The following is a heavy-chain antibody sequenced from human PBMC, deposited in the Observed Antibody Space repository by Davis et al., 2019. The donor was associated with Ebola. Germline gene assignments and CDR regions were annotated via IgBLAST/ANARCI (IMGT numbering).Heavy chain of an antibody. V-gene: IGHV1-69*06. D-gene: IGHD6-6*01. Sequence: SVKVSCKASGGTFSSYAISWVRQAPGQGLEWMGGIIPIFGTANYAQKFQGRVTITADKSTSTAYKELSSLRSEDTAVYYCAEGRYSSSSLYYYYGMDVWGQGTTVTVSS. CDR1: GGTFSSYA. J-gene: IGHJ6*02. CDR3: AEGRYSSSSLYYYYGMDV. CDR2: IIPIFGTA.